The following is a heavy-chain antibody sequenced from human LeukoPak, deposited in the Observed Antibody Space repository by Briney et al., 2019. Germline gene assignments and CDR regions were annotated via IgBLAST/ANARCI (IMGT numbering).Heavy chain of an antibody. CDR3: ARQGYSSGPFDY. CDR2: IYYSGST. V-gene: IGHV4-39*01. J-gene: IGHJ4*02. Sequence: SETLSLTCTVSGGSISSSSYYWGWIRQPPGKGLEWIGSIYYSGSTYYNPSLKSRVTISVDTSKNQFSLKLSSVTAADTAVYYCARQGYSSGPFDYWGQGTLVTVSS. D-gene: IGHD6-19*01. CDR1: GGSISSSSYY.